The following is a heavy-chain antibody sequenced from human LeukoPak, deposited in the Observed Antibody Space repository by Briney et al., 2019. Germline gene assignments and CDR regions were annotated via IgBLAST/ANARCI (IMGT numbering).Heavy chain of an antibody. D-gene: IGHD3-3*01. CDR1: GFTFSSYG. CDR2: IWYDGSNK. V-gene: IGHV3-33*01. CDR3: ASSLRFLEWTIDY. J-gene: IGHJ4*02. Sequence: PGGSLRLSCAASGFTFSSYGMHWVRQAPGEGLEWVAVIWYDGSNKYYADSVKGRFTISRDNSRNTLYLQMNSLRAEDTAVYCCASSLRFLEWTIDYWGQGTLVTVSS.